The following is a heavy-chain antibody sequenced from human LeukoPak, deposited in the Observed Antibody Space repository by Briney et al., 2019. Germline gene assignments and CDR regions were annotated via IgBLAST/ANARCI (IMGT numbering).Heavy chain of an antibody. CDR2: INPNDGVA. J-gene: IGHJ4*02. CDR1: GYTFSDHY. D-gene: IGHD1-1*01. Sequence: ASVKVSCKASGYTFSDHYLHWVRQVPGQGLECLGWINPNDGVATYAQRFQDRVTVTRDTPTNTAYMELSRLRSDDTAVYYCARVLGTGGYAFWGQGTLVTVSS. CDR3: ARVLGTGGYAF. V-gene: IGHV1-2*02.